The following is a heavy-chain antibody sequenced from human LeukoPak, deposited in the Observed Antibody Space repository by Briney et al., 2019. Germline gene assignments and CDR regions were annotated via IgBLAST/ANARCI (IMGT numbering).Heavy chain of an antibody. Sequence: ASVKVSCKACGYTFTGYYMHWVRQAPGQGLEWMGWINPNSGGTNYAQKFQGRVTMNRDTSISTAYMELSRLRSDDTAVYYCARGGATRRPFDIWGQGTMVTVSS. CDR3: ARGGATRRPFDI. D-gene: IGHD1-26*01. V-gene: IGHV1-2*02. J-gene: IGHJ3*02. CDR2: INPNSGGT. CDR1: GYTFTGYY.